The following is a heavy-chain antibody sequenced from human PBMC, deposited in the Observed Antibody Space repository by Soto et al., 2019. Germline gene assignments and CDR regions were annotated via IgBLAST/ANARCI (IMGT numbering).Heavy chain of an antibody. D-gene: IGHD4-4*01. CDR1: GYSFTSYW. J-gene: IGHJ4*02. V-gene: IGHV5-51*01. CDR3: ARRARHYSNFGSVDYFDY. Sequence: GESLKISCKGSGYSFTSYWIGWVRQMPGKGLEWMGIIYPGDSDTRYSPSFQGQVTISADKSISTAYLQWSSLKASDTAMYYCARRARHYSNFGSVDYFDYWGQGTLVTVSS. CDR2: IYPGDSDT.